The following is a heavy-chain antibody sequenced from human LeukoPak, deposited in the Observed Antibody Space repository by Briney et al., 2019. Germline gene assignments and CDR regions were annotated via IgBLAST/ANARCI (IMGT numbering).Heavy chain of an antibody. J-gene: IGHJ4*02. Sequence: GGSLRLSCAASGFSFRNYWMSWVRQAPGKGLEWVASINQDGSVKNFVDSVKGRFTISRDNAENSLYLQMNSLRAEDTALYYCARDVYWGQGTLVTVSS. V-gene: IGHV3-7*01. CDR3: ARDVY. CDR1: GFSFRNYW. CDR2: INQDGSVK.